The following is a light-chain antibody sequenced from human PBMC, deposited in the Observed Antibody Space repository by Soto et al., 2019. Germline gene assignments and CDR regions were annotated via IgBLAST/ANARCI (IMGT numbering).Light chain of an antibody. Sequence: EIVLTQSPGTLSLSPGERATLSCRASQSVNNRYLAWYQQKGGQAPRLLIYGASSRATGIPHRFSGSGSGTEFTLTISRLEPEDFAVYYCQQYGSSPPITLGGGTKVEIK. CDR3: QQYGSSPPIT. CDR2: GAS. CDR1: QSVNNRY. J-gene: IGKJ4*01. V-gene: IGKV3-20*01.